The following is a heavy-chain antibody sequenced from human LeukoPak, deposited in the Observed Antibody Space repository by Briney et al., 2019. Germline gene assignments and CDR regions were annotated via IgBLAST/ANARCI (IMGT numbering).Heavy chain of an antibody. V-gene: IGHV4-59*01. CDR1: GGSINNYY. D-gene: IGHD3-22*01. CDR2: IFDNGNT. CDR3: ASRKSYYDSSGFYYEERDAFDI. J-gene: IGHJ3*02. Sequence: SETLSLTCTVSGGSINNYYWSWIRQPPGKGLEWIGYIFDNGNTNYNPSLKSRVTISLDTSKNQFSLKLTSVTAADTAVYYCASRKSYYDSSGFYYEERDAFDIWGQGTMVTVSS.